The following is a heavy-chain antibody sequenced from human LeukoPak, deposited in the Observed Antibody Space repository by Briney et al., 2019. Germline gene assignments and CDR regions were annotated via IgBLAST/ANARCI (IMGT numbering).Heavy chain of an antibody. Sequence: GGSLRLSCAASGFTFSSYAMSWVRQAPGKGLEWVSAISGSGGSTYHADSVKGRFTISRDNSKNTLYLQMNSLRAEDTAVYYCAISAAADDAFDIWGQGTMVTVSS. CDR3: AISAAADDAFDI. CDR2: ISGSGGST. D-gene: IGHD6-13*01. CDR1: GFTFSSYA. V-gene: IGHV3-23*01. J-gene: IGHJ3*02.